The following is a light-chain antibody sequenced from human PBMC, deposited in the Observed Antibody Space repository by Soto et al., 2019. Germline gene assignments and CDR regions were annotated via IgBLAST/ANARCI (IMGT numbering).Light chain of an antibody. Sequence: QSALTQPASVSGSPGQSITISCTGTRSDVGGYNYVSWYQQYPGKAPKLMIFEVSNRPSGVSYRFSGSKSVNTASLTISGLQAEDEADYYCSSYTSSSTLEVVFGGGTKLTVL. CDR1: RSDVGGYNY. CDR3: SSYTSSSTLEVV. J-gene: IGLJ2*01. CDR2: EVS. V-gene: IGLV2-14*01.